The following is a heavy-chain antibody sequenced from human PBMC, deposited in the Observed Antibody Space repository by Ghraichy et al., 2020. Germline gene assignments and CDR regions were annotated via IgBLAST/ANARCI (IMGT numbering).Heavy chain of an antibody. D-gene: IGHD5-12*01. CDR3: AKDRVVATITLDY. Sequence: GGSLRLSCAASGFTFRSYGIHWVRQAPGKGLEWVAVISYDGSNKYYADSVKGRFTISRDNSKNTLYLQMNSLRAEDTAVYYCAKDRVVATITLDYWGQGTLVTVSS. V-gene: IGHV3-30*18. CDR2: ISYDGSNK. J-gene: IGHJ4*02. CDR1: GFTFRSYG.